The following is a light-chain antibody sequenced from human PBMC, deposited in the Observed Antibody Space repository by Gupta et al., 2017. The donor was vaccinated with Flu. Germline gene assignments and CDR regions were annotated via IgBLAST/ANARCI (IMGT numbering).Light chain of an antibody. Sequence: QSALTQPRSVSRSPGQSVTISCTGTSCDLGGYNYGSWYQQHPGKAPKSMIYDVRKRPSGVPDRFSGSNAGNTAALTISGLQAEDDADDYCCSYAGSYTWVFGGGTKLTVL. J-gene: IGLJ3*02. CDR1: SCDLGGYNY. V-gene: IGLV2-11*01. CDR3: CSYAGSYTWV. CDR2: DVR.